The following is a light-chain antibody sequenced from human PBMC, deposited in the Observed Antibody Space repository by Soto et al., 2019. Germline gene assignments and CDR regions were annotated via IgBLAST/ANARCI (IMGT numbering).Light chain of an antibody. CDR3: QQYNSWPRT. J-gene: IGKJ1*01. CDR1: QSVNSN. CDR2: GAS. Sequence: EILFTQSPGTLSLSPGERATLSCRASQSVNSNLAWYQQKPGQPPRLLIYGASSRDTGIPARFSGSGSGTEFTLTITRLQSEDFEVYYCQQYNSWPRTFGQGTKVDIK. V-gene: IGKV3-15*01.